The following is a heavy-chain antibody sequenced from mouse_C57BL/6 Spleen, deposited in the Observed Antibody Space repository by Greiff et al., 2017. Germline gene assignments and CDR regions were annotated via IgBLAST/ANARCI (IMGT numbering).Heavy chain of an antibody. CDR1: GFTFSSYG. CDR3: ARPTTVVATDWYFDV. D-gene: IGHD1-1*01. V-gene: IGHV5-6*01. Sequence: EVQGVESGGDLVKPGGSLKLSCAASGFTFSSYGMSWVRQTPDKRLEWVATISSGGSYTYYPDSVKGRFTISRDNAKNTLYLQMSSLKSEDTAMDYCARPTTVVATDWYFDVWGTGTTVTVSS. J-gene: IGHJ1*03. CDR2: ISSGGSYT.